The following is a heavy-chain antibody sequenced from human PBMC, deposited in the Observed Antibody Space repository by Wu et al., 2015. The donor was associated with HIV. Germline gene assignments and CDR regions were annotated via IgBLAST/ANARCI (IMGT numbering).Heavy chain of an antibody. CDR1: DDTFTTYG. CDR2: ISANNGNT. Sequence: QVQLLQSGPDVKKPGASVKVSCKASDDTFTTYGITWVRQAPGQGLEWMGWISANNGNTLYAQKLQGRVTMTTDTSTNTAYMEMTSLRSDDTAVYFCARDLVPYYGGNSCLDYWGQGTLVTVSS. V-gene: IGHV1-18*01. J-gene: IGHJ4*02. D-gene: IGHD4-23*01. CDR3: ARDLVPYYGGNSCLDY.